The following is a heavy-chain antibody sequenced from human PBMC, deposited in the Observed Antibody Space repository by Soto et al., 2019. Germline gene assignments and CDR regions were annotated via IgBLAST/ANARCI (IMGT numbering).Heavy chain of an antibody. J-gene: IGHJ4*02. CDR1: GFTFSNAW. Sequence: GGYLRLSCAASGFTFSNAWMNWVRQAPGKGLEWVGRIKSKTDGGTTDYAAPVKGRFTISRDDSKNTLYLQMNSLKTEDTAVYYCTTDRVESSGWAAPSPFDYWGQGTLVTVSS. V-gene: IGHV3-15*07. CDR2: IKSKTDGGTT. CDR3: TTDRVESSGWAAPSPFDY. D-gene: IGHD6-19*01.